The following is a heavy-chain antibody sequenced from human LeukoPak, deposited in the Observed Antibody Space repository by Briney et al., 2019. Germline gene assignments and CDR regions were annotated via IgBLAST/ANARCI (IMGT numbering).Heavy chain of an antibody. CDR2: IRSKAYGGTT. Sequence: GGSLRLSCTASGFTFGDYAMSWFRQAPGKGLEWVGSIRSKAYGGTTEYAASVKGRFTTSRDDSKSIAYLQMNSLKTEDTAVYYCTRDGRDGYNPYWGQGTLVTVSS. J-gene: IGHJ4*02. D-gene: IGHD5-24*01. CDR3: TRDGRDGYNPY. CDR1: GFTFGDYA. V-gene: IGHV3-49*03.